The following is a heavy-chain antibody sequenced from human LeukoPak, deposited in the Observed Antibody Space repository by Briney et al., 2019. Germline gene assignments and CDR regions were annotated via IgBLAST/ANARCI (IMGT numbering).Heavy chain of an antibody. Sequence: GGSLRLSCAASGFTFSSYGMHWVRQAPGKGLEWVAVISYDGSNKYYADSVKGRFTISRDNSKNTLYLQMNSLRAEDTAVYYCAKDAPDIVVVPAAIGSEYWGQGTLVTVSS. V-gene: IGHV3-30*18. CDR2: ISYDGSNK. J-gene: IGHJ4*02. CDR1: GFTFSSYG. CDR3: AKDAPDIVVVPAAIGSEY. D-gene: IGHD2-2*01.